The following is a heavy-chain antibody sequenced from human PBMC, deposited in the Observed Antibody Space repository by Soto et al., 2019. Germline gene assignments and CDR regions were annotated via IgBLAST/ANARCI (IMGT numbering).Heavy chain of an antibody. CDR2: IWYDGSNK. Sequence: QVQLVESGGGVVQPGRSLRLSCAASGFTFSSYGMHWVRQAPGKGLEWVAVIWYDGSNKYYADSVKGRFTISRDNSKNTLYLQMNSLRAEDTAVYYYARESTYYYDSSGYYPLSFDYWGQGTLVTVSS. CDR3: ARESTYYYDSSGYYPLSFDY. CDR1: GFTFSSYG. J-gene: IGHJ4*02. D-gene: IGHD3-22*01. V-gene: IGHV3-33*01.